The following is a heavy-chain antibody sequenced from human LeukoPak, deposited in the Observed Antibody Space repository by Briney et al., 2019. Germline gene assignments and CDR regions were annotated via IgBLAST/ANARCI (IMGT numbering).Heavy chain of an antibody. J-gene: IGHJ6*02. CDR2: ISESGGYT. CDR3: ARRLTYHTYYYYYGMDV. CDR1: GFTFSSYA. D-gene: IGHD1-14*01. V-gene: IGHV3-23*01. Sequence: GGSLRLSCAGSGFTFSSYAMSWVRQAPGKGLEWVSAISESGGYTKYADPVKGRFTISRDNSKNTLYLQMNSLKASDTAMYYCARRLTYHTYYYYYGMDVWGQGTTVTVSS.